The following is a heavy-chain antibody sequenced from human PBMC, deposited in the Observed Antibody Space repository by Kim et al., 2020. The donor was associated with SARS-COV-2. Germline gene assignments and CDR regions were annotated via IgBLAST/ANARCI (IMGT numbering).Heavy chain of an antibody. CDR1: GFTFSSYA. CDR2: ISGSGGST. CDR3: AKYGGSSWNYYYGMDV. V-gene: IGHV3-23*01. D-gene: IGHD6-13*01. Sequence: GGSLRLSCAASGFTFSSYAMSWVRQAPGKGLEWVSAISGSGGSTYYADSVKGRFTISRDNSKNTLYLQMNSLRAEDTAVYYCAKYGGSSWNYYYGMDVWGQGTTVTVSS. J-gene: IGHJ6*02.